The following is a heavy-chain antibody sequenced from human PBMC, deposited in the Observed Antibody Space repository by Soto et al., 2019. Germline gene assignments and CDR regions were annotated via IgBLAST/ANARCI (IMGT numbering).Heavy chain of an antibody. CDR1: GYTFTSYY. V-gene: IGHV1-46*01. CDR2: INPSGGST. Sequence: QVRLVQSGAAVKKPGASVKVSCKASGYTFTSYYMHWVRQAPGQGLEWMGIINPSGGSTSYAQKFQGRVTMTRETSTSTVYRELSSLRSEDTAVYYCARDRHYYCTNGICYRYYYYGMDVWCQGTTVTVSS. D-gene: IGHD2-8*01. CDR3: ARDRHYYCTNGICYRYYYYGMDV. J-gene: IGHJ6*02.